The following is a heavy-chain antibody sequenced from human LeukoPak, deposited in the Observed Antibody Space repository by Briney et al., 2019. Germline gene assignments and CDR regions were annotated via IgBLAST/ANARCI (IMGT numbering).Heavy chain of an antibody. CDR1: GGSIRSYY. D-gene: IGHD3-22*01. CDR3: ARALRYDSSGYYYDY. CDR2: IYFSGST. V-gene: IGHV4-59*01. Sequence: PSETLSLTRTVSGGSIRSYYWSWIRQPPGKGLEWIGYIYFSGSTSYNPSLKSRVTISVDRSKNQFSLKLSSVAAADTAVYYCARALRYDSSGYYYDYWGQGALVTVSS. J-gene: IGHJ4*02.